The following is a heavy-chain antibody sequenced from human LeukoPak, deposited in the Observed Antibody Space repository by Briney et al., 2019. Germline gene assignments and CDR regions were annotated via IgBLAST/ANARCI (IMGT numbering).Heavy chain of an antibody. CDR2: IIPIFGTA. CDR1: GGTFSSYA. V-gene: IGHV1-69*05. Sequence: SVKVSCKASGGTFSSYAISWVRQAPGQGLEWMGGIIPIFGTANYAQKFQGGVTITTDESTSTAYMELSSLRSEDTAVYYCAREGRWLQLPWYFDLWGRGTLVTVSS. D-gene: IGHD5-24*01. CDR3: AREGRWLQLPWYFDL. J-gene: IGHJ2*01.